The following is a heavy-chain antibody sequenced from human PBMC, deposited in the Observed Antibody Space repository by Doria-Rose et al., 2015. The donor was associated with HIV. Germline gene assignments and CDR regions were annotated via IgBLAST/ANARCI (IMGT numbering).Heavy chain of an antibody. CDR3: ARIKSSRWYHKYYFDF. Sequence: SGPVLVKPTETLTLTCTVSGVSLSSPGLGVSWIRQPTGKALEWLAHNFSDDERSYKTSLKSRHTISRGTSKSQVVLTMTDMDPVDTATYYCARIKSSRWYHKYYFDFWGQGTLVIVSA. CDR2: NFSDDER. D-gene: IGHD6-13*01. V-gene: IGHV2-26*01. J-gene: IGHJ4*02. CDR1: GVSLSSPGLG.